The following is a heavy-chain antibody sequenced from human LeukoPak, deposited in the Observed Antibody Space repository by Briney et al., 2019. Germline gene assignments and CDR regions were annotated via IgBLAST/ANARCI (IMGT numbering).Heavy chain of an antibody. CDR1: GFTFSNAW. CDR2: IESKTDGGTT. D-gene: IGHD3-22*01. V-gene: IGHV3-15*04. CDR3: TTDAYYYDSGGYYYGLDY. Sequence: GGSLRLSCEASGFTFSNAWMNWVRQAPGKGLEWGGRIESKTDGGTTDYAAPVNGRFTISRDDSKNTLYLQMKSLKTEDTAVYYCTTDAYYYDSGGYYYGLDYWGQGTLVTVSS. J-gene: IGHJ4*02.